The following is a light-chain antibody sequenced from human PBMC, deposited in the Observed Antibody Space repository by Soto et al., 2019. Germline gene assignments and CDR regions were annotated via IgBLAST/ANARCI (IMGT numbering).Light chain of an antibody. V-gene: IGKV3-20*01. CDR3: QQYGSSPGT. CDR2: GAS. J-gene: IGKJ1*01. CDR1: PSVSSSY. Sequence: EIVLTQSPGTLSLSPGERATLSCRASPSVSSSYLAWYQQKPGQAPRLLIYGASSRATGIPDRFSGSGSGTDFTLTISRLEPEDFAVYYCQQYGSSPGTFGQGTKVDIK.